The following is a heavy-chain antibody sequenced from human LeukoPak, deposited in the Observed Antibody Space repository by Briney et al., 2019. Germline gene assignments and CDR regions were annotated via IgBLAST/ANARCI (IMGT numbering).Heavy chain of an antibody. CDR2: ISSSSSYI. CDR1: GFTFSSYS. CDR3: ARDPSTAMVFDP. V-gene: IGHV3-21*01. Sequence: GGSLRLSCAASGFTFSSYSMTWVRQAPGKGLEWVSSISSSSSYIYYADSVKGRFTISRDNAKNSLYLQMNSLRAEDTAVYYCARDPSTAMVFDPWGQGTLVTVSS. J-gene: IGHJ5*02. D-gene: IGHD5-18*01.